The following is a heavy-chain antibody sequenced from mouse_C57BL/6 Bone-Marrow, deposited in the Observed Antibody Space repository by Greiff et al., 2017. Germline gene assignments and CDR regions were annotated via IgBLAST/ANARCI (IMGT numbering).Heavy chain of an antibody. CDR1: GYTFTDYY. Sequence: EVQLQQSGPELVKPGASVKISCKASGYTFTDYYMNWVKQSHGKSLEWIGDINPNNGGTSYNQKFKGKATLTVDKSSSTDYMELRSLTSEDSAVYYCARIVATDYAMDYWGQGTSVTVSS. CDR2: INPNNGGT. J-gene: IGHJ4*01. CDR3: ARIVATDYAMDY. D-gene: IGHD1-1*01. V-gene: IGHV1-26*01.